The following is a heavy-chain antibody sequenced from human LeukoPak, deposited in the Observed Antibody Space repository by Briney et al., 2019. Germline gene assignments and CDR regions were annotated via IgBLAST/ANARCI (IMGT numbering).Heavy chain of an antibody. V-gene: IGHV1-69*06. Sequence: SVKVSCKASGGTFSSYAISWVRQAPGQGLEWMGGIIPIFGTANYAQKFQGRVTITADKSTSTAYMELSSLRSEDTAVYYCATLGYCSGGSCYSRHGFDYWGQGTLVTVSS. J-gene: IGHJ4*02. D-gene: IGHD2-15*01. CDR2: IIPIFGTA. CDR3: ATLGYCSGGSCYSRHGFDY. CDR1: GGTFSSYA.